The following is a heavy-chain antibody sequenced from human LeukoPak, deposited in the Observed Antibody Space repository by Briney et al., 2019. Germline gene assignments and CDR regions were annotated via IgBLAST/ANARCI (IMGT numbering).Heavy chain of an antibody. D-gene: IGHD1-26*01. CDR3: ATDRNSGKYYDY. CDR2: IYYDGSNQ. Sequence: GGSLRLSCVVSGLRFRNYGMHWVRQAPGKGLEWVAVIYYDGSNQYYADSVKGRFTVFRDNAKNTLYLQMDSLRAEDTAVYYCATDRNSGKYYDYWGQGTLVTVSS. CDR1: GLRFRNYG. J-gene: IGHJ4*02. V-gene: IGHV3-33*01.